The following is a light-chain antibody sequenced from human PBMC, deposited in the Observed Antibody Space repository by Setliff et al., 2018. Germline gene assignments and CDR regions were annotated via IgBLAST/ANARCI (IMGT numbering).Light chain of an antibody. V-gene: IGLV2-14*01. CDR3: SSYTGSNSHV. CDR2: DVG. J-gene: IGLJ1*01. Sequence: QSVLTQPASVSGSPGQSITIPCTGSSSDVGGYNHVSWYQQHPGKAPKLMIYDVGKRPSGVSNRFSGSKSGNTASLTISGLQAEDEADYYCSSYTGSNSHVFGTGTKVTV. CDR1: SSDVGGYNH.